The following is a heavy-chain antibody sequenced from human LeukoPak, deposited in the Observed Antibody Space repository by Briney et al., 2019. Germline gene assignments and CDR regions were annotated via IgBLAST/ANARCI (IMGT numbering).Heavy chain of an antibody. CDR3: ARINSNGWGWFDP. D-gene: IGHD6-19*01. J-gene: IGHJ5*02. V-gene: IGHV4-28*05. CDR1: GYSISSSNW. CDR2: IYYSGSI. Sequence: SETLSLTCAVSGYSISSSNWWGWIRQPPGKGLEWIGYIYYSGSIYYNPSLKSRVTMSVDTSKNQFSLKLSSVTAVDTAVYYCARINSNGWGWFDPWGQGTLVTVSS.